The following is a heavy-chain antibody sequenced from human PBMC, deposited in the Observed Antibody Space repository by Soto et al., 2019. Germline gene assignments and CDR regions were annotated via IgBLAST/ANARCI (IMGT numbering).Heavy chain of an antibody. D-gene: IGHD2-8*01. Sequence: QGQLVQSGGEVKKPGASVKVSCKTSGYTFSRYGISWVRQAPGQGLEWMGWISGYNGDTNYARKFQVRVTMTIDTSTIKAYMELRSLTSDDTDVYYCAKNGQPPYYYYGLDVWGQGTTFTVSS. CDR1: GYTFSRYG. CDR2: ISGYNGDT. J-gene: IGHJ6*02. V-gene: IGHV1-18*01. CDR3: AKNGQPPYYYYGLDV.